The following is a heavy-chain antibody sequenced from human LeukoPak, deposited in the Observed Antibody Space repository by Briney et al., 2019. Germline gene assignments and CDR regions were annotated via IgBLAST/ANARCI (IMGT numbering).Heavy chain of an antibody. CDR3: ARVRDRRYYGMDV. CDR1: GYTFTSYG. Sequence: ASVKVSCTASGYTFTSYGNSWVRQAPGQGLEWMGWISAYNGNTNYAQKLQGRVTMTTDTSTSTAYMEPRSLRSDDTAVYYCARVRDRRYYGMDVWGQGTTVTVSS. J-gene: IGHJ6*02. CDR2: ISAYNGNT. V-gene: IGHV1-18*01.